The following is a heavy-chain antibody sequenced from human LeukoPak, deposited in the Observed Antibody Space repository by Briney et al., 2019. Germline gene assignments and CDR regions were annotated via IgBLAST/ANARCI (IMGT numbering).Heavy chain of an antibody. CDR3: ARRKSTGWSIDY. D-gene: IGHD6-19*01. J-gene: IGHJ4*02. CDR2: ISNSGSTI. Sequence: GGSLRLSCAASGFTFSDYYMSWIRQAPGKGLEWVSYISNSGSTIYYTDSVKGRFTISRDKSKNTLYLQMNSLRAEDTAVYYCARRKSTGWSIDYWGQGTLVTVSS. CDR1: GFTFSDYY. V-gene: IGHV3-11*04.